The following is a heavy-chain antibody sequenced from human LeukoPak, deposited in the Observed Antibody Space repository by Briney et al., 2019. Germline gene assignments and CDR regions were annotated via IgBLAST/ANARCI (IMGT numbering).Heavy chain of an antibody. J-gene: IGHJ4*02. CDR3: ARDGGYDGNEPREMDY. Sequence: ASVKVSCKASGYTFTSFALHWVRQARGQRLEWMGGINAGNGNTKYSQKFQGRVTIFRDTSATTAYMVLSSLRSGDMAVYYCARDGGYDGNEPREMDYWGQGTLVTVPS. D-gene: IGHD5-12*01. CDR2: INAGNGNT. CDR1: GYTFTSFA. V-gene: IGHV1-3*01.